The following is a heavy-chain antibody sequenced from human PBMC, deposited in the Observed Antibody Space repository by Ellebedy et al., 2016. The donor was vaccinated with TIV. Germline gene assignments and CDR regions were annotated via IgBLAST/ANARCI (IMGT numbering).Heavy chain of an antibody. Sequence: PGGSLRLSCEGFGYSFTSYRISWVRQMPGKGLEWMGRIDPSDSYVNHNPSFQGHVTISADKSINTAYLQWNSLKASDPAIYYCARHSGGGQGVFDIWGLGTIVTVSS. J-gene: IGHJ3*02. D-gene: IGHD4-23*01. CDR2: IDPSDSYV. CDR1: GYSFTSYR. CDR3: ARHSGGGQGVFDI. V-gene: IGHV5-10-1*01.